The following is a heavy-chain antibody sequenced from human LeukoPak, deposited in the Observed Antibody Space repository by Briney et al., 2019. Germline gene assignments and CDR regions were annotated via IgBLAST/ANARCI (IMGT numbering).Heavy chain of an antibody. Sequence: SETLSLTCAVYGGSFSGYYWRWIRQPPGKGLEWIGEINHSGSTNYNPSLKSRVTISVDTSKNQFSLKLSSVTAADTAVYYCARSERGVRGVTIKFYYWGQGTLVTVSS. CDR3: ARSERGVRGVTIKFYY. J-gene: IGHJ4*02. CDR2: INHSGST. CDR1: GGSFSGYY. D-gene: IGHD3-10*01. V-gene: IGHV4-34*01.